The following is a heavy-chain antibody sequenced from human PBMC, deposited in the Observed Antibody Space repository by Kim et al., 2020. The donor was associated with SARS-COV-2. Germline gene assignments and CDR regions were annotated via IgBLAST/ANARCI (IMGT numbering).Heavy chain of an antibody. CDR1: GFTFNNYG. V-gene: IGHV3-7*01. CDR2: IKQDGSGK. Sequence: GGSLRLSCVASGFTFNNYGMSWVRQAPGKGLEWVSNIKQDGSGKYYVDSVRGRFTISRDNAKNSLYLQMNSLRVEDTAVYYCVTSSGVRGGNDFWGQGTLVTVSS. D-gene: IGHD3-10*01. J-gene: IGHJ4*02. CDR3: VTSSGVRGGNDF.